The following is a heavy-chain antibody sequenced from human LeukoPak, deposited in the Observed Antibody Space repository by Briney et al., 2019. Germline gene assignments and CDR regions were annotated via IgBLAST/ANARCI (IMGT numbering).Heavy chain of an antibody. Sequence: SETLSLTCTVSGGSISGTSYYWGWIRQPPGKGLEWIGSIYYSGSTYYNPSLKSRVTISVDTSKNQFSLKLRSVTAADTAVYYCARSGGGPLDYWGQGTLVTVSS. V-gene: IGHV4-39*07. CDR1: GGSISGTSYY. J-gene: IGHJ4*02. D-gene: IGHD1-26*01. CDR3: ARSGGGPLDY. CDR2: IYYSGST.